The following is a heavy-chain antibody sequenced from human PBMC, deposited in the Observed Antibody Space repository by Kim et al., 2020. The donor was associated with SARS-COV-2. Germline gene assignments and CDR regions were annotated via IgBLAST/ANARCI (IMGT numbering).Heavy chain of an antibody. CDR1: GGTFSSYA. CDR3: AREGPNLELWLFDY. J-gene: IGHJ4*02. D-gene: IGHD5-18*01. CDR2: IIPILGIA. V-gene: IGHV1-69*04. Sequence: SVKVSCKASGGTFSSYAISWVRQAPGQGLEWMGRIIPILGIANYAQKFQGRVTITADKSTSTAYMELSSLRSEDTAVYYCAREGPNLELWLFDYWGQGTLVTVSS.